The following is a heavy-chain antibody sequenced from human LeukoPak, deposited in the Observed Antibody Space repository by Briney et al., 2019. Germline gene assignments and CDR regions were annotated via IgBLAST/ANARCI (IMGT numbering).Heavy chain of an antibody. V-gene: IGHV3-7*01. CDR3: AGGTGWLIDS. D-gene: IGHD3-9*01. Sequence: GGSLRLSCAASGFTFSDYCMSWIRQAPGKGLEWVANIKQDGSEKFYVDSVKGRFTISRDNAKNSLYLQMSSLRPEDAALYYCAGGTGWLIDSWGQGTLVTVSS. CDR2: IKQDGSEK. J-gene: IGHJ4*02. CDR1: GFTFSDYC.